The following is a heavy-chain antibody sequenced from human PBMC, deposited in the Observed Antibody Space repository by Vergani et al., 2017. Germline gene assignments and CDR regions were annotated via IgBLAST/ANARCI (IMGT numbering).Heavy chain of an antibody. V-gene: IGHV1-18*01. CDR2: ISTYNDNT. D-gene: IGHD3-10*01. CDR1: DYSFNKYG. J-gene: IGHJ5*02. Sequence: QVRLVQSGDAVKKPGASVKVSCKASDYSFNKYGISWVRQVPGQGLEWMGWISTYNDNTNHAQKFQGRVSMTTDTSTTSVYMELRNLRSDDTAVYYCARDLSPAMVRGVITYNWFDPWGQGTLVTVSS. CDR3: ARDLSPAMVRGVITYNWFDP.